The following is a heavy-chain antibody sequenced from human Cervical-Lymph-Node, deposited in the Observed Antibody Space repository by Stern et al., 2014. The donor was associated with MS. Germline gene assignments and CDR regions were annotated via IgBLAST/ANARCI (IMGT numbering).Heavy chain of an antibody. CDR2: ISNSGSTR. D-gene: IGHD6-19*01. V-gene: IGHV3-11*01. J-gene: IGHJ4*02. CDR3: ARDSPSWGWCFDY. CDR1: GFTFSDYY. Sequence: VQLVESGGGLVKPGGSLRLSCAASGFTFSDYYMSWIRQAPGKGLEWVSYISNSGSTRYYAVSMKFRFTIFRDKDNNSLYLQMNILRAEDTAVYYCARDSPSWGWCFDYWGQGTLVTVSS.